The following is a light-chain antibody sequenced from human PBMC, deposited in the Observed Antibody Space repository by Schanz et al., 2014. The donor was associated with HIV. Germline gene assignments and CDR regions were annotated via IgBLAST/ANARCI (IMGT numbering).Light chain of an antibody. CDR3: QQYIRAPVT. Sequence: EIVMTQSPATLSVSPGERATLSCRASQSVSSNLAWYQQKPGQAPRLLIYGASTRATGIPARFSGSGSGTDFTLTISNLQAEDVAIYYCQQYIRAPVTFGQGTKVEIK. CDR1: QSVSSN. CDR2: GAS. J-gene: IGKJ1*01. V-gene: IGKV3-15*01.